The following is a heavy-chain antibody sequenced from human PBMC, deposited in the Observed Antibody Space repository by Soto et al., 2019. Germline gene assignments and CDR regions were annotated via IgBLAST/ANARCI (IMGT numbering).Heavy chain of an antibody. V-gene: IGHV3-74*01. CDR1: GFTFSSYW. CDR3: ARDLDSSSWWTYYYYYGMDV. J-gene: IGHJ6*02. D-gene: IGHD6-13*01. CDR2: INSDGSST. Sequence: HPGGSLRLSCAASGFTFSSYWMHWVRQAPGKGLVWVSRINSDGSSTSYADSVKGRFTISRDNAKNTLYLQMNSLRAEDTAVYYCARDLDSSSWWTYYYYYGMDVWGQGTTVTVSS.